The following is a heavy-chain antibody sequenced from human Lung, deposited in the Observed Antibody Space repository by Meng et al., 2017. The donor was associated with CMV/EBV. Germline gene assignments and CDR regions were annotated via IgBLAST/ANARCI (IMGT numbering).Heavy chain of an antibody. J-gene: IGHJ6*02. CDR3: ARQRFLEWFRLGNGMDV. CDR2: INHSGST. CDR1: GGSFSGYY. Sequence: SETLSLTCAVYGGSFSGYYWSWIRQPPGKGLEWIGEINHSGSTNYNPSLKSRVTISVDTSKNQFSLKLSSVTAADTAVYYCARQRFLEWFRLGNGMDVWGQGTXVTVSS. V-gene: IGHV4-34*01. D-gene: IGHD3-3*01.